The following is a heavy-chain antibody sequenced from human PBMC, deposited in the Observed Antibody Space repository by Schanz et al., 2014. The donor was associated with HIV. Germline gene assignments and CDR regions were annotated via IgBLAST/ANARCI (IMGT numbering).Heavy chain of an antibody. Sequence: EMQVVESGGGLVKPGGSLRLSCAASGFTLNSYDMNWVRQTPWKGLEWVSSISRDGTNTYYADSVRGRFTISRDNSKNSLYLQMDSLRAEDTALYYCAKDPNDREKAFESWGQGTLVTVSS. D-gene: IGHD3-22*01. CDR1: GFTLNSYD. J-gene: IGHJ4*02. CDR2: ISRDGTNT. V-gene: IGHV3-21*01. CDR3: AKDPNDREKAFES.